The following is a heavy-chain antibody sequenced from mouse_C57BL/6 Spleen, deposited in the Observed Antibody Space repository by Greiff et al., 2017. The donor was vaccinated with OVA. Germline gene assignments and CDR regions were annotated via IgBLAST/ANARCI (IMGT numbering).Heavy chain of an antibody. CDR1: GFNIKDYY. CDR2: IDPADGDT. Sequence: EVQLQQSGAELVKPGASVKLSCTASGFNIKDYYMHWVKQRTEQGLEWIGRIDPADGDTKYAPHFQGKATLTAATSSNTAYLQLSSLTSEDTAVYYCARPMITTRFGCRGQGTTLSVAS. J-gene: IGHJ2*01. CDR3: ARPMITTRFGC. D-gene: IGHD2-4*01. V-gene: IGHV14-2*01.